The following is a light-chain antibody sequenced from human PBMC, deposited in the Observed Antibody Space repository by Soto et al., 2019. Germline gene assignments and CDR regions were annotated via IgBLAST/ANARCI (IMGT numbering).Light chain of an antibody. CDR3: QQYKTYSRT. CDR2: NAS. V-gene: IGKV1-5*03. J-gene: IGKJ2*01. Sequence: DIQMTQSPSTLSASVVDRVTITCRASQRISSWLAWYQQKPGKAPKILSYNASSLESRVPARFSGSDSGTEFNLTISSLQPDDFATYYCQQYKTYSRTFGQGTKLEMK. CDR1: QRISSW.